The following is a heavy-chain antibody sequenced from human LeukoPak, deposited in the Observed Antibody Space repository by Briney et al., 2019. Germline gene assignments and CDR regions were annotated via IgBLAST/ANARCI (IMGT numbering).Heavy chain of an antibody. Sequence: GGSLRLSCAASGFSFTNYWMSWVRQAPGKGLEWVADIKQDGTREYYVDSVEGRFTISRDNPKNSLYLQMNSLRVEDTAVYYCARDCGSDCSQAFDIWGQGTMVTVSS. D-gene: IGHD2-21*02. CDR2: IKQDGTRE. CDR3: ARDCGSDCSQAFDI. J-gene: IGHJ3*02. CDR1: GFSFTNYW. V-gene: IGHV3-7*05.